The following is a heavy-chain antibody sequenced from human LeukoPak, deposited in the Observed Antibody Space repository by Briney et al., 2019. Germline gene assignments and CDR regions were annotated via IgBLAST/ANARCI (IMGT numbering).Heavy chain of an antibody. V-gene: IGHV3-23*01. J-gene: IGHJ4*02. CDR3: AKDGSYGSGSSPPDYFDY. CDR2: ISGSCGST. Sequence: GGSLRLSCAASGFTFSSYAMIWVRQALGKGLEWLSAISGSCGSTYYVDSVKRRFTISRDNSKNPLYLQMNSLRAEDTAVYYCAKDGSYGSGSSPPDYFDYWGQGTLVTVSS. CDR1: GFTFSSYA. D-gene: IGHD3-10*01.